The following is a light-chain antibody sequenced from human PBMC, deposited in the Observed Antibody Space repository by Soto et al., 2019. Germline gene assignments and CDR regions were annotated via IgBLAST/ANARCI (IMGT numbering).Light chain of an antibody. CDR3: QQYNNWPPWT. V-gene: IGKV3-15*01. CDR1: HSVSSN. J-gene: IGKJ1*01. CDR2: GAS. Sequence: EIVMTQSPATRSASPGGRTTLSCSASHSVSSNLAWYQQKTGQAPRILIYGASTRANGIPARFSGSGSGTEFTLTISSLQYEDFAVYYCQQYNNWPPWTFGQGTKVDIK.